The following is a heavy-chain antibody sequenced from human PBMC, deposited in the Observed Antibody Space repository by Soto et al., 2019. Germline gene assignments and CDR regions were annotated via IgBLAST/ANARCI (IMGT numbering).Heavy chain of an antibody. CDR3: TKGSEVARQELDY. CDR1: GFTFSNFG. V-gene: IGHV3-30*18. Sequence: ESGGGVVQPGRSLRLPCAASGFTFSNFGMHWGRQAPGKGLEWVAAISADGSDKYFSDSVKGRFTISRDNSKNTLFLQMNSLRVEDTAVYYCTKGSEVARQELDYWGQGTLVTVSS. CDR2: ISADGSDK. J-gene: IGHJ4*02. D-gene: IGHD3-3*01.